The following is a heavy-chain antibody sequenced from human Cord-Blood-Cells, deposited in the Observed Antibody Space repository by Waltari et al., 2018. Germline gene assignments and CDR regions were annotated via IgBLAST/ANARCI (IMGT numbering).Heavy chain of an antibody. CDR3: ARENRAARSYYFDY. CDR1: GFTFRSYG. CDR2: IWYDGSNK. V-gene: IGHV3-33*01. Sequence: QVRLVDSGGGVVQPGRSLRCYCAASGFTFRSYGLHWVGKAPGKGLEWVAVIWYDGSNKYYADSVKGRFTISRDNSKNTLYLQMNSLRAEDTAVYYCARENRAARSYYFDYWGQGTLVTLSS. D-gene: IGHD6-6*01. J-gene: IGHJ4*02.